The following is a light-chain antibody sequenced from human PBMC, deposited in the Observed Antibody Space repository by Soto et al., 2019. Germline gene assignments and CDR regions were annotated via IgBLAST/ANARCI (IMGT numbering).Light chain of an antibody. V-gene: IGLV1-40*01. CDR1: TSNIGAPYD. Sequence: VLTQLPSVAGAPGKRVSISCTGSTSNIGAPYDVHWYQHLPGTAPKLLIYGDNNRPSGVPDRFSGSKSGTSASLAITRLQAEDEADYYCQSYDISLHNYVFGTGTKVTVL. J-gene: IGLJ1*01. CDR3: QSYDISLHNYV. CDR2: GDN.